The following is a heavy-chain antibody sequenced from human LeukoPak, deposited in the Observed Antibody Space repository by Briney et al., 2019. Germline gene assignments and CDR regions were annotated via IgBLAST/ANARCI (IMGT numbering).Heavy chain of an antibody. Sequence: GGSLRLSCAASGFTFSSYSMNWVRQAPGKGLEWVSSISSSSSYIYYADSVEGRFTISRDNAKNSLYLQMNSLRAEDTAVYYCATYCSGGSCSARWGQGTLVTVSS. V-gene: IGHV3-21*01. CDR1: GFTFSSYS. CDR3: ATYCSGGSCSAR. J-gene: IGHJ4*02. CDR2: ISSSSSYI. D-gene: IGHD2-15*01.